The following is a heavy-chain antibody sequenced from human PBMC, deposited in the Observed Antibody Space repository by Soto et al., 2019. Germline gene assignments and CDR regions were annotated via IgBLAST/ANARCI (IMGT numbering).Heavy chain of an antibody. Sequence: GGSLSLSCAASGFTFSNDAMNWVRQAPGKGLEWVSVISGSGDRAYNADSVQGRFTISRDNSKNTLYLQMNSLRAEDTAIYYCVREDQGWYSPGYFDFWGRATMVTVSS. CDR3: VREDQGWYSPGYFDF. J-gene: IGHJ3*01. CDR2: ISGSGDRA. V-gene: IGHV3-23*01. CDR1: GFTFSNDA. D-gene: IGHD6-19*01.